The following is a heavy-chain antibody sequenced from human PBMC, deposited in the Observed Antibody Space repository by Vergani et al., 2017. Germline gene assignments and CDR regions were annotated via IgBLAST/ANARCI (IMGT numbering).Heavy chain of an antibody. CDR2: ISGSGGST. D-gene: IGHD3-22*01. CDR3: AKVPSYYDSSGYYPAGNAFDI. Sequence: EVQLLESGGGLVQPGGSLRLSCAASGFTFSRYAMRWVRPAPGKGLGWVSAISGSGGSTYSADSVHGRFPISRDHSKNTLYLQMNSLRAEDTAVYYCAKVPSYYDSSGYYPAGNAFDIWGQGTMVTVSS. J-gene: IGHJ3*02. CDR1: GFTFSRYA. V-gene: IGHV3-23*01.